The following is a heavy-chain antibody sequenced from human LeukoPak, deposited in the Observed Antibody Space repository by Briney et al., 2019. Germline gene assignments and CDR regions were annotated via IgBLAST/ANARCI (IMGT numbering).Heavy chain of an antibody. CDR1: GGSFSGYY. D-gene: IGHD3-3*01. CDR2: INHSGST. V-gene: IGHV4-34*01. CDR3: ARVRITIFGAVIQNYYYYGMDV. J-gene: IGHJ6*02. Sequence: SETLSLTCAVYGGSFSGYYWSWIRQPPGKGLEWIGEINHSGSTNYNPSLKSRVTISVDTSKNQFSLKLSSVTAADTAVYYCARVRITIFGAVIQNYYYYGMDVWGQGTTVTVSS.